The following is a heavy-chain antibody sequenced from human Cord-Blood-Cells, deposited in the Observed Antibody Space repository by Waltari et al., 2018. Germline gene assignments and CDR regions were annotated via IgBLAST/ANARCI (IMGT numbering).Heavy chain of an antibody. V-gene: IGHV4-39*01. Sequence: QLQLQESGPGLVKPSETLSLTCTVSGGSISSSSYYWGWIRQPPGKGLEWIGIIYYSGSTYYNPSLKSRVTISLDTSKNQFSLKLSAVTAADTAVYYCARLTYDDFWSGYYFDYWGQGTLVTVSS. CDR3: ARLTYDDFWSGYYFDY. J-gene: IGHJ4*02. CDR1: GGSISSSSYY. D-gene: IGHD3-3*01. CDR2: IYYSGST.